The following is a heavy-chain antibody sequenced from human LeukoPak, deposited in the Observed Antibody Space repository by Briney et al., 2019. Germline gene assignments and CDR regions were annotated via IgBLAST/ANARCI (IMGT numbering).Heavy chain of an antibody. Sequence: GRSLRLSCSGSGFTFSSKGMGWVRRAPGRGLEWVSYIRSVGSATFYADSVKGRFTISRDNAKSSLYLQMNSLTDEDTAIYYCVTEWEMSYWGQGTLVTVSS. J-gene: IGHJ4*02. CDR2: IRSVGSAT. CDR1: GFTFSSKG. V-gene: IGHV3-48*02. CDR3: VTEWEMSY. D-gene: IGHD1-26*01.